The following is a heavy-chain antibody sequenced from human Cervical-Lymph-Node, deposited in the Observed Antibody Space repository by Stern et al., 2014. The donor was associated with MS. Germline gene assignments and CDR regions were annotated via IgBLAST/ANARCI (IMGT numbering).Heavy chain of an antibody. CDR2: IRSLLGTK. J-gene: IGHJ4*02. Sequence: VQLVQSGAEVKQPGASMKVSCKASGGTFSSNEISWVRQAPGQGLEWLGGIRSLLGTKNNANKVKGRVTIVADETTNTVNMELSRLRSEATAVYYCVRDRGDIAASWGQGTLVTVSS. D-gene: IGHD6-13*01. V-gene: IGHV1-69*01. CDR3: VRDRGDIAAS. CDR1: GGTFSSNE.